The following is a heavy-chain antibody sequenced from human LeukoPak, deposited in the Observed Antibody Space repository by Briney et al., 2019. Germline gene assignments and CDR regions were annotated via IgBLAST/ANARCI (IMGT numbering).Heavy chain of an antibody. CDR2: TYYRSKWYN. Sequence: SQTLSHTCAISVDCLSINSAAWDWIRQSPSRGLEWLGRTYYRSKWYNDYAVSVKSRITINPDTSKNQYSLQLNSVTPEDTAVYYCYRGGCSAFWGGAKGGALDLWGQGTMVTVSS. V-gene: IGHV6-1*01. CDR1: VDCLSINSAA. CDR3: YRGGCSAFWGGAKGGALDL. J-gene: IGHJ3*01. D-gene: IGHD3-16*01.